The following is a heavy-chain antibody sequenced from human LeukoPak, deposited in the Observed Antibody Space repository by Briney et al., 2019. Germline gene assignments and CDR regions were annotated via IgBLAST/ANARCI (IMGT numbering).Heavy chain of an antibody. Sequence: AASLTLSCTASGYTFSSNYKHWVRQAPGQGIERKGCINTNSGGTNYAQKFQGRATMTRDTSISIAYMELSRLRSDDTSVDCCARGFRRAGDYWGQGTLVTVSS. CDR2: INTNSGGT. CDR3: ARGFRRAGDY. D-gene: IGHD6-19*01. V-gene: IGHV1-2*02. J-gene: IGHJ4*02. CDR1: GYTFSSNY.